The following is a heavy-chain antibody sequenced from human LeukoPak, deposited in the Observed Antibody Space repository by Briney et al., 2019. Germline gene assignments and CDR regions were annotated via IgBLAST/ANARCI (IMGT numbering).Heavy chain of an antibody. V-gene: IGHV4-4*09. CDR2: IYGSP. J-gene: IGHJ3*02. CDR1: GGSITDHF. D-gene: IGHD3-10*01. CDR3: ARRFRTSASGILHHDAYDI. Sequence: SETLSPTCTVSGGSITDHFWGWIRHTPGMGLEWIGHIYGSPTYNPSLKSRVTISDDTSENQIFLQMTSVTAADTAIYYCARRFRTSASGILHHDAYDIWGSGTEVIVSS.